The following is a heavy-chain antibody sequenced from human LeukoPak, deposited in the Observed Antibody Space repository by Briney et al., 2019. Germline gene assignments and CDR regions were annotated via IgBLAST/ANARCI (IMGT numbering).Heavy chain of an antibody. V-gene: IGHV1-8*01. CDR1: GYTFASYD. J-gene: IGHJ4*02. CDR3: ARDVRDYSSSYDY. CDR2: MNPNSGNT. D-gene: IGHD6-6*01. Sequence: ASVKVSCKASGYTFASYDINWVRQSTGQGLEWMGWMNPNSGNTRYAAKYQGRVTMTRNTSISTAYMELSSLRSEDTAVYYCARDVRDYSSSYDYWGQGTLVTVSS.